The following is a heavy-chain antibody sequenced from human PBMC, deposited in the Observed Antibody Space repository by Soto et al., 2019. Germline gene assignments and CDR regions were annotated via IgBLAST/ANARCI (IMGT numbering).Heavy chain of an antibody. CDR3: ARDLGYCRSGTCYREWFDP. Sequence: QVQLVQSGAEVKKPGASVKVSCKASGYTFTTHGISWVRQVPGQGLEWMGWVRGDNGHTNYAQSLQGRVTMTTDTSTNTAYSELRSRRSNDTAVYYCARDLGYCRSGTCYREWFDPWGQGTLVTVSS. CDR1: GYTFTTHG. V-gene: IGHV1-18*01. D-gene: IGHD2-15*01. J-gene: IGHJ5*02. CDR2: VRGDNGHT.